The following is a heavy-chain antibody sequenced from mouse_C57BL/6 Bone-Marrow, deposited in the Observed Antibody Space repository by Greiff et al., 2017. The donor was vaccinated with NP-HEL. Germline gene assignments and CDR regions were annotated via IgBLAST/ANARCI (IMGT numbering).Heavy chain of an antibody. CDR1: GFTFSSYA. CDR3: ARDHAYYSNYGFAY. D-gene: IGHD2-5*01. V-gene: IGHV5-4*01. CDR2: ISDGGSYT. J-gene: IGHJ3*01. Sequence: EVQVVESGGGLVKPGGSLKLSCAASGFTFSSYAMSWVRQTPEKRLEWVATISDGGSYTYYPDNVKGRFTISRDNAKNNLYLQMSHLKSEDTAMYYCARDHAYYSNYGFAYWGQGTLVTVSA.